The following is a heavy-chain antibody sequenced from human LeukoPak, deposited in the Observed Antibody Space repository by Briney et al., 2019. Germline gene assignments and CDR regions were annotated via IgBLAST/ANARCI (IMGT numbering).Heavy chain of an antibody. CDR2: INHSGST. D-gene: IGHD6-19*01. CDR1: GVSFSGYY. V-gene: IGHV4-34*01. CDR3: ARDGSSGWYYAFDI. Sequence: SETLSLTCAVYGVSFSGYYWSWIRQPPGKGLEWIGEINHSGSTNYNPSLKSRVTISVDTSKNQFSLKLSSVTAADTAVYYCARDGSSGWYYAFDIWGQGTMVTVSS. J-gene: IGHJ3*02.